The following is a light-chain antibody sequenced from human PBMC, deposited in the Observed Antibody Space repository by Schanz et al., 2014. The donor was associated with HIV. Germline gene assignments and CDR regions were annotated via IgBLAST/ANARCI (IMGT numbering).Light chain of an antibody. Sequence: QSALTQPPSASGSPGQSVTISCTGTSSDVGGYNYVSWYQQHPGKAPKLIIYEVNKRPSGVPDRFSGSKSGTSASLAISGLQSEDEADYYCAAWDDSLNGLVVFGGGTKLTVL. CDR3: AAWDDSLNGLVV. CDR1: SSDVGGYNY. V-gene: IGLV2-8*01. CDR2: EVN. J-gene: IGLJ2*01.